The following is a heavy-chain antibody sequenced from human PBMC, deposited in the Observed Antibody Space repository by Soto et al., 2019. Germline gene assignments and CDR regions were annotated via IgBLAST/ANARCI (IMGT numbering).Heavy chain of an antibody. CDR2: IWSDGSRG. Sequence: QVQLVESGGGVVQPGTSLRLSCAAPRLIFSSYDMHWVRQAPGKGLEWVALIWSDGSRGFYADSVKGRFTISRDNSENILYLQMNLLRREETAVYYCAGEPKGGTYDMDVWGQGTTVTVSS. CDR1: RLIFSSYD. V-gene: IGHV3-33*01. CDR3: AGEPKGGTYDMDV. D-gene: IGHD3-16*01. J-gene: IGHJ6*02.